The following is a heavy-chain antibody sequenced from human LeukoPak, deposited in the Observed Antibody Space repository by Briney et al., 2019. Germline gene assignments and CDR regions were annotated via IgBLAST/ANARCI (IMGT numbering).Heavy chain of an antibody. CDR3: ARVSGYYYGSGSYSPLPNWYFYL. CDR1: GGSISSYY. J-gene: IGHJ2*01. V-gene: IGHV4-59*01. Sequence: SETLSLTCTVSGGSISSYYWSWIRQPPGKGLEWIGYIYYSGSTNYNPSLKSRVTISVDTSKNQFSLKLSSVTAADTAVYYCARVSGYYYGSGSYSPLPNWYFYLWGRGTLVTVSS. CDR2: IYYSGST. D-gene: IGHD3-10*01.